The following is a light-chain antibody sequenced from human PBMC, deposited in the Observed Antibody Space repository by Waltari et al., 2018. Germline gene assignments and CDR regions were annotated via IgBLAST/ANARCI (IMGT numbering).Light chain of an antibody. V-gene: IGLV2-11*01. CDR3: CSYAASYVV. J-gene: IGLJ2*01. CDR1: TSDVGGFTY. CDR2: YVS. Sequence: QSALTQPRSVSGSPGQSVTISCTGATSDVGGFTYVSWYQQHPGKDPKRMIYYVSKRPSGVPDGFSGSKSGYTASLTISGLQAEDEADYYCCSYAASYVVFGGGTKLTVL.